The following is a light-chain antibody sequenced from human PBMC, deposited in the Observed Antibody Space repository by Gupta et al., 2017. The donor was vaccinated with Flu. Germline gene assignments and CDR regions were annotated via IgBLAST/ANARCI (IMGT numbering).Light chain of an antibody. CDR2: DST. CDR1: HSIVTF. V-gene: IGKV1-39*01. Sequence: DIQLTQSPSPLSASVGDRVTITCRASHSIVTFLNWYQQKSGKAPNLLIYDSTTLQIGVPSRFSERASGTDFTLTISSLQPEDFATYYCQQSYSLPPTFGQGTKVEV. J-gene: IGKJ1*01. CDR3: QQSYSLPPT.